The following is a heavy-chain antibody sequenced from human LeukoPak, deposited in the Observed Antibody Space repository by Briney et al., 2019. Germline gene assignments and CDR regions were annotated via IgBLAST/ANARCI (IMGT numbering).Heavy chain of an antibody. CDR3: VTGEDSGRPQAIDC. CDR1: GFTFSSYA. Sequence: PGGSLRLSCAASGFTFSSYAMSWVRQAPGKGLEWVTYISSSSSTIYYADSVRGRFAISRDNAKKSLYLQMNSLRDEDTAVYYCVTGEDSGRPQAIDCWGQGTLVTVSS. CDR2: ISSSSSTI. J-gene: IGHJ4*02. V-gene: IGHV3-48*02. D-gene: IGHD3-10*01.